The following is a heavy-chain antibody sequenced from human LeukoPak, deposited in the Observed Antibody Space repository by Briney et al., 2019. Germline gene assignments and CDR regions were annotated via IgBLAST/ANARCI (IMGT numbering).Heavy chain of an antibody. Sequence: SETLSLPCTVSGGSISSYYWSWIRQPPGKGLEWIGYIYYSGSTNYNPSLKSRVTISVDTSKNQFSLKLSSVTAADTAVYYCARGLYSSGSYYNFDFWGQGILVTVYS. D-gene: IGHD1-26*01. J-gene: IGHJ4*02. CDR2: IYYSGST. V-gene: IGHV4-59*08. CDR3: ARGLYSSGSYYNFDF. CDR1: GGSISSYY.